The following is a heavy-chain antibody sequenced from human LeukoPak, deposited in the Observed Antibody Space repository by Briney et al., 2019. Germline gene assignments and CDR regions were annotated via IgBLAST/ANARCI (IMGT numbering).Heavy chain of an antibody. D-gene: IGHD6-19*01. CDR1: GGTFSSYA. CDR2: IIPIFGTA. Sequence: GASVKVFCKASGGTFSSYAISWVRQAPGQGLEWMGGIIPIFGTANYAQKFQGRVTITADKSTSTAYMELSSLRSEDTAVYYCASGGRYSSGWYAEYFQHWGQGTLVTVSS. V-gene: IGHV1-69*06. CDR3: ASGGRYSSGWYAEYFQH. J-gene: IGHJ1*01.